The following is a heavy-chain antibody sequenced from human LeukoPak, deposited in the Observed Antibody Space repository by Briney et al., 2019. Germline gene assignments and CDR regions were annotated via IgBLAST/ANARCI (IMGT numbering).Heavy chain of an antibody. Sequence: KTSETLSLTCTVSGGSISSYYWSWIRQPPGKGLEWIGFFYYSGSTNYNPSLKSRVTISVDTSKNQFSLKLSSVTAADTAVYYCARHVAAAAGSDYWGQGTLVTVSS. J-gene: IGHJ4*02. D-gene: IGHD6-13*01. CDR2: FYYSGST. CDR1: GGSISSYY. V-gene: IGHV4-59*08. CDR3: ARHVAAAAGSDY.